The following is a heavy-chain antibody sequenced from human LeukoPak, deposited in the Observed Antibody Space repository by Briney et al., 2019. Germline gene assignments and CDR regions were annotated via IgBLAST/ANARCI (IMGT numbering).Heavy chain of an antibody. CDR2: ISSSSSYI. V-gene: IGHV3-21*01. CDR3: ATSYDGYSGYDY. Sequence: PGGSLRLSCAASGFTFSSYSMNWVRQAPGKGLEWVSSISSSSSYIYYADSVKGRFTISRDNAKNSLYLQMNSLRAEDTAVYYCATSYDGYSGYDYWGQGTLVTVSS. J-gene: IGHJ4*02. CDR1: GFTFSSYS. D-gene: IGHD5-12*01.